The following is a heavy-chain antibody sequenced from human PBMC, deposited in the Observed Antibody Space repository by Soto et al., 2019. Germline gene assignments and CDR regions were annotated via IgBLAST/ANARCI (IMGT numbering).Heavy chain of an antibody. V-gene: IGHV4-34*01. CDR3: ARGPRRGSSWYTPYYYYGMDV. CDR2: INHSGST. D-gene: IGHD6-13*01. J-gene: IGHJ6*02. Sequence: SETLSLTCAVYGGSFSGYYWSWIRQPPGKGLEWIGEINHSGSTNYNPSLKSRVTISVDTSKNQFSLKLSSVTAADTAVYYCARGPRRGSSWYTPYYYYGMDVWGQGTTVTVSS. CDR1: GGSFSGYY.